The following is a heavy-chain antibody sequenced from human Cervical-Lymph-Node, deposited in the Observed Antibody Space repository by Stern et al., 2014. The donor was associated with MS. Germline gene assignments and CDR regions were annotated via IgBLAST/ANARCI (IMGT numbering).Heavy chain of an antibody. J-gene: IGHJ6*02. Sequence: QVQLQESGPGLVKPAETLSLTCMVSGVSMSSSSYYWGWIRQPPGKGLEWIGSTYYNRGTYYNPSLKSRVTGSVDTSNNTFVLKLTSVTATDTAVYYCARALHHYYYYGMDVWGQGTTVTVAS. V-gene: IGHV4-39*02. CDR3: ARALHHYYYYGMDV. CDR2: TYYNRGT. CDR1: GVSMSSSSYY.